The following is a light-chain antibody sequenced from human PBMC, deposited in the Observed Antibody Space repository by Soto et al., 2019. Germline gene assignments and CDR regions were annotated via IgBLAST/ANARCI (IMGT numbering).Light chain of an antibody. CDR1: SGSIASNY. J-gene: IGLJ3*02. CDR3: HSYASNNVV. Sequence: NFMLTQPHSVSESPGKTVIISCTRSSGSIASNYVQWYQQRPGSAPTIVIYEDNQRPSGVPDRFSGSVDSSSNSASLTISGLKTEDEADYSCHSYASNNVVFGGGTKVTV. V-gene: IGLV6-57*03. CDR2: EDN.